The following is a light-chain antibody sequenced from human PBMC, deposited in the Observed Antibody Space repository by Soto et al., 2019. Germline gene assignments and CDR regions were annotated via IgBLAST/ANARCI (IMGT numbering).Light chain of an antibody. J-gene: IGLJ2*01. CDR2: EGN. CDR1: SSDVGTYNL. V-gene: IGLV2-23*01. Sequence: ALTQPASVSGSPGESITISCTGTSSDVGTYNLVTWYQQHPGRVPKLILYEGNKRPSGVSSRFSASKSGNTASLTISGLQAEDEADYFCCSYAPSRTLLFGGGTK. CDR3: CSYAPSRTLL.